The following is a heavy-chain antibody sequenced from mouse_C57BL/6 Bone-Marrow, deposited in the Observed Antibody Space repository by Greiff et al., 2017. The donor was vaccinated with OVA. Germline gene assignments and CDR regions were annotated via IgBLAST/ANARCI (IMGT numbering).Heavy chain of an antibody. CDR3: ARRGFFDY. CDR1: GYSITSGYY. V-gene: IGHV3-6*01. CDR2: ISYDGSN. J-gene: IGHJ2*01. Sequence: VQLQQSGPGLVKPSQSLSLTCSVTGYSITSGYYWNWIRQFPGNKLEWMGYISYDGSNNYNPSLKNRISITRDKSKNQFFLKLNSVTTEDTATYYCARRGFFDYWGQGTTLTVSS.